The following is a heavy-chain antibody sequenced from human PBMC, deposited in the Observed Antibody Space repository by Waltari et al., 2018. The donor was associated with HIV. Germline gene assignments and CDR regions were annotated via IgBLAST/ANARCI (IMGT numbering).Heavy chain of an antibody. CDR2: IWSDGYNK. CDR1: GFTFSSYG. V-gene: IGHV3-33*06. D-gene: IGHD3-16*01. Sequence: QVYLMESGGGVVQPGGSLKLSCAASGFTFSSYGMHWVRQAPGKGLEWVAVIWSDGYNKFYADSGRGRFTFARDNSKYTLSLQMNSLRAEDTALYYCVKERGPFNGFDIWGQGTMVTVSS. CDR3: VKERGPFNGFDI. J-gene: IGHJ3*02.